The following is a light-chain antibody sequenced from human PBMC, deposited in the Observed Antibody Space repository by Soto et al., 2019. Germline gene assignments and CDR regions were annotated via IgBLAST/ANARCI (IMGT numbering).Light chain of an antibody. J-gene: IGKJ4*01. CDR3: QQYGSSPLT. CDR2: DTS. CDR1: QSVGNK. Sequence: EIVMTQSPATLSVSPGEGATLSCRASQSVGNKLAWYQQKPGQPPSLLIYDTSTRAAAVPARFSGSGSGTAFTLTISRLEPEDFAVYYCQQYGSSPLTFGGGTKVEIK. V-gene: IGKV3-15*01.